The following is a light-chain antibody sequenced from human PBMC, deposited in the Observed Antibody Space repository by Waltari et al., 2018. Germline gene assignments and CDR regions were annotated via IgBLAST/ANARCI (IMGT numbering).Light chain of an antibody. V-gene: IGLV2-14*01. J-gene: IGLJ3*02. CDR1: SRHGNDHQY. CDR2: GVS. Sequence: QSALTQPASVSGSPGQSITISCTGTSRHGNDHQYIPWYQQHPGKAPKLMIYGVSNRPSGVSDRFSGSKSGNTASLSISGLQDEDEADYYCSSYTSTSSRVFGGGTKVTVL. CDR3: SSYTSTSSRV.